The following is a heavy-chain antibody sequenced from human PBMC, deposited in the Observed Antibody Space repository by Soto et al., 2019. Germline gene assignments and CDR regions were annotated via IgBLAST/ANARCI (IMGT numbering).Heavy chain of an antibody. CDR1: GFTFSNYG. CDR3: ARGLHSLFDY. V-gene: IGHV3-33*01. D-gene: IGHD2-21*01. CDR2: IWYDGNNK. Sequence: LRLSCAASGFTFSNYGMHWVRQAPGKGLEWMAVIWYDGNNKYYADSVKGRFTISRDNSNNTLYVQMTSLRAEDTAVYYCARGLHSLFDYWGQGTLVTVSS. J-gene: IGHJ4*02.